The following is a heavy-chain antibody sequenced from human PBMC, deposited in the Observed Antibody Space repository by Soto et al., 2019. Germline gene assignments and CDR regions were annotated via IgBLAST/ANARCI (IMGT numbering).Heavy chain of an antibody. J-gene: IGHJ4*02. V-gene: IGHV3-9*01. CDR3: AREIVTTGEYYFDS. CDR2: INWNSVTF. CDR1: GFTFDDYA. Sequence: SLRLSCAASGFTFDDYAMHWVRQAPGKGLEWVSGINWNSVTFDYADSVKGRVTISRDTAKNTLYLQMNSLRAEDTAVYYCAREIVTTGEYYFDSWGLGTLVTVSS. D-gene: IGHD1-1*01.